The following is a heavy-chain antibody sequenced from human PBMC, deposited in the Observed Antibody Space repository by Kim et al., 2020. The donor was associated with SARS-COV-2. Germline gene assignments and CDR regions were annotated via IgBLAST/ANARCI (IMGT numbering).Heavy chain of an antibody. J-gene: IGHJ5*02. V-gene: IGHV3-33*01. CDR3: ARDGWGPFSRSGYLFAA. CDR1: GFTFSSHG. Sequence: GGSLRLSCAASGFTFSSHGMHWVRQAPGKGLEWVAVIWYDGGTKYYADSVKGRFTISRDNPKNTLYLQMNSLRAEDTAVYYCARDGWGPFSRSGYLFAAWGQGTLVTVSA. D-gene: IGHD6-13*01. CDR2: IWYDGGTK.